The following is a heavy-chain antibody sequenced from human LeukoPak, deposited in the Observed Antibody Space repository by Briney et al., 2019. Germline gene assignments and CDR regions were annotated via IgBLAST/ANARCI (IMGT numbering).Heavy chain of an antibody. Sequence: GESLKISCKGSGYSFSTYWIGWVRQMPGKGLEWMGIIYPGDSDTRYSPSFQGQVTISVDKSISTAYLQWSSLKASDTAMYYCARHKGDSNGYYYYGMDVWGQGTTVTVSS. CDR3: ARHKGDSNGYYYYGMDV. V-gene: IGHV5-51*01. J-gene: IGHJ6*02. CDR2: IYPGDSDT. CDR1: GYSFSTYW. D-gene: IGHD3-22*01.